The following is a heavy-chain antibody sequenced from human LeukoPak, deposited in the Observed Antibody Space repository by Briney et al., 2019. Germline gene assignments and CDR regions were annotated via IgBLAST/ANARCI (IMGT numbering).Heavy chain of an antibody. J-gene: IGHJ4*02. CDR3: AKGAAIDH. CDR1: GFTFHNYA. Sequence: PGGSLRLSCAASGFTFHNYAMNWVRQAPGKGLEWVAAVTGPADTTYYADSVKGRFTISRDSFKDTVYLQMNRLGAEDTALYYCAKGAAIDHWGQGTLVTVSS. V-gene: IGHV3-23*01. D-gene: IGHD5-24*01. CDR2: VTGPADTT.